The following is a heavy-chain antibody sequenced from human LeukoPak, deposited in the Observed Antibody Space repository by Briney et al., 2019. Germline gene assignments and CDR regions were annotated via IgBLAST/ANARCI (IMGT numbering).Heavy chain of an antibody. CDR3: AKVMYNWNLGALGY. Sequence: ASVKVSCKASGYTFTSYYMHWVRQAPGQGLEWMGIINPSGGSTSYAQKFQGRVTMTRDTSISTAYMELSRLRSDDTAVYYCAKVMYNWNLGALGYWGQGTLVTVSS. V-gene: IGHV1-46*01. J-gene: IGHJ4*02. CDR2: INPSGGST. CDR1: GYTFTSYY. D-gene: IGHD1-20*01.